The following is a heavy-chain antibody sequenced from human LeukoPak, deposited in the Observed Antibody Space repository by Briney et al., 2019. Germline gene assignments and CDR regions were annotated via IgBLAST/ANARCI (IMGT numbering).Heavy chain of an antibody. D-gene: IGHD6-13*01. CDR1: GAFISSYY. Sequence: SETLSFTCTVSGAFISSYYGSWIRQPPGKELEGIGDLYTNGNTNYNPSLKRRVTISLDTSKSQFSLNLSSVTAADTAVYYCARRATATGIRYFDYWGQGTLVTVSS. CDR3: ARRATATGIRYFDY. V-gene: IGHV4-4*09. J-gene: IGHJ4*02. CDR2: LYTNGNT.